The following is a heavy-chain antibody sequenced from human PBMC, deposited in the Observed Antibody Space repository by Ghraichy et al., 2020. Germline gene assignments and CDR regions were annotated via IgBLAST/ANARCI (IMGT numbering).Heavy chain of an antibody. J-gene: IGHJ4*02. V-gene: IGHV3-33*01. CDR1: GFTFSSYG. CDR2: IWYDGSNK. CDR3: ARDLGALGDTAMVY. D-gene: IGHD5-18*01. Sequence: GGSLRLSCAASGFTFSSYGMHWVRQAPGKGLEWVAVIWYDGSNKYYADSVKGRFTISRDNSKNTLYLQMNSLRAEDTAVYYCARDLGALGDTAMVYWGQGTLVTVSS.